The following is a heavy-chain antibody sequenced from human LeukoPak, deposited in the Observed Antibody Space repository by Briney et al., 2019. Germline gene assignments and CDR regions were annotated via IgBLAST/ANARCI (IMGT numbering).Heavy chain of an antibody. Sequence: GGSLRLSCTASGFTFSGYEMTWVRQAPGKGLEWVSGITSGFTPHYADSVKGRFTISRDNSKNTFHLQMNSLRAEDTAVYYCAKDYSDSRVGDVFFEYWGQGTLVTVSS. CDR3: AKDYSDSRVGDVFFEY. J-gene: IGHJ4*02. D-gene: IGHD1-26*01. V-gene: IGHV3-23*01. CDR2: ITSGFTP. CDR1: GFTFSGYE.